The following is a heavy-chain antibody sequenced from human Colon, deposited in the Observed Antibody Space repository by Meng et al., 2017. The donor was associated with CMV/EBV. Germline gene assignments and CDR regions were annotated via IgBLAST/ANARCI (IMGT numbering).Heavy chain of an antibody. J-gene: IGHJ5*02. D-gene: IGHD3-16*01. CDR1: GFIFSDYY. CDR2: ISPTGSDT. Sequence: QVQLGHAGGGFVVPGGSLRFSCGASGFIFSDYYMAWIREAPGKGLEWVSYISPTGSDTNYADSVRGRFTISRDNAKNSLFLQMSSLTAEDTAVYYCVKGHTMINPWGQGTLVTVSS. CDR3: VKGHTMINP. V-gene: IGHV3-11*05.